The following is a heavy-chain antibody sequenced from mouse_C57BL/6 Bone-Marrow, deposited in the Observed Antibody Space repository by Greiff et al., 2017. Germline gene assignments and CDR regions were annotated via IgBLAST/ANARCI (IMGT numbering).Heavy chain of an antibody. CDR1: GFNIKNTY. D-gene: IGHD1-1*01. V-gene: IGHV14-3*01. Sequence: VQLQQSVAELVRPGASVKLSCTASGFNIKNTYMHWVKQRPEQGLEWIGRIDPANGNTKYAPKFKGKATITADTSSNTAYLQLSSLTSEDTAIYYCALIYYYGSSYGNYAMDYWGQGTSVTVSS. CDR2: IDPANGNT. J-gene: IGHJ4*01. CDR3: ALIYYYGSSYGNYAMDY.